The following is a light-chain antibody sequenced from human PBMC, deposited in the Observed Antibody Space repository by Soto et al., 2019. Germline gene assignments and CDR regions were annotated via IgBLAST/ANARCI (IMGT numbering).Light chain of an antibody. V-gene: IGKV3-20*01. CDR2: DAS. Sequence: PGERATLSCRASQRVPKNYLAWYQQKPGQAPRLLIDDASTRATGIPDRFSGSGSGTDFTLTISRLEPEDSAVYYCQQCARSPLTFGQGTKVEIK. J-gene: IGKJ1*01. CDR1: QRVPKNY. CDR3: QQCARSPLT.